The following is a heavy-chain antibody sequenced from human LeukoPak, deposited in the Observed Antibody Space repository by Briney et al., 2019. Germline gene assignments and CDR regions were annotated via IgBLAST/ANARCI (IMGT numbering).Heavy chain of an antibody. CDR1: GFTFSTHW. Sequence: GGSLRLSCAASGFTFSTHWMSWVRQAPGKGLEWVANIKQDGSEKYYVDSVKGRFTISRDNAKNSLYLQMNSLRVEATAVYYCAREKHYYGSVVDYWGQGTLVTVSS. CDR3: AREKHYYGSVVDY. J-gene: IGHJ4*02. D-gene: IGHD3-10*01. V-gene: IGHV3-7*01. CDR2: IKQDGSEK.